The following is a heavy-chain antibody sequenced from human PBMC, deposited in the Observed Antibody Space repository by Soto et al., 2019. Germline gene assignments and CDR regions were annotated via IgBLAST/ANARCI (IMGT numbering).Heavy chain of an antibody. CDR2: IGVGGGDR. Sequence: EVQLLESGGGLLQPGGSLRLSCAASGFTFSSYAMSWVRQAPGKGLEWVSIIGVGGGDRYYPESVKGRFTISRDNSRDTLYLEMNSLRDEDTAVYYCARVRFGALVWGQGTLVTVSS. V-gene: IGHV3-23*01. J-gene: IGHJ4*02. D-gene: IGHD3-10*01. CDR1: GFTFSSYA. CDR3: ARVRFGALV.